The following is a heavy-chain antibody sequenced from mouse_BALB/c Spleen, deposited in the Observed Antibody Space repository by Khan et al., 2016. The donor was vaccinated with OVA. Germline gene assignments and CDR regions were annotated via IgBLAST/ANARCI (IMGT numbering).Heavy chain of an antibody. D-gene: IGHD1-1*01. CDR1: GYTFTRYW. J-gene: IGHJ4*01. Sequence: LVKPGASVQLSRKASGYTFTRYWINWIKQRPGQGLERIGRIGPGSSNAYYNDMFKDKATLTVDTSSTTASIQLSSLSSAGSAVYFWARENYDGRSCYAMDYGGQGTSVTVSA. V-gene: IGHV1S41*01. CDR3: ARENYDGRSCYAMDY. CDR2: IGPGSSNA.